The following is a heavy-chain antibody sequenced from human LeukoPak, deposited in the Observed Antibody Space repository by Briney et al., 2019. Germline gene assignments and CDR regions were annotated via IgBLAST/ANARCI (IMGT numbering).Heavy chain of an antibody. CDR3: ARLRDWFDP. J-gene: IGHJ5*02. Sequence: SETLSLTCTVSGGSISSYYWSWIRQPPGKGLEWIGYIYYSGSTNYNPSLKSRVTISVDTSKNQFSLKLSSVTAADTAVYYCARLRDWFDPWGQGTLVTVSS. D-gene: IGHD3-16*01. V-gene: IGHV4-59*01. CDR2: IYYSGST. CDR1: GGSISSYY.